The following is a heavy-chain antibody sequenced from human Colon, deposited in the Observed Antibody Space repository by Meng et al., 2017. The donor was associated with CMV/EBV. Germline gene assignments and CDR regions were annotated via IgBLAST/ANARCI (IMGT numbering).Heavy chain of an antibody. Sequence: GGSLRLSCVASEVSFNSHGMHWVRQAPGKGLEWVASISSGLSHIYYADSVRGRFTISRDNAKNSLYLQMNSLRVEDTAVYYCARGPLAPYDYWGQGTVVTVSS. CDR3: ARGPLAPYDY. D-gene: IGHD6-13*01. CDR2: ISSGLSHI. J-gene: IGHJ4*02. V-gene: IGHV3-21*01. CDR1: EVSFNSHG.